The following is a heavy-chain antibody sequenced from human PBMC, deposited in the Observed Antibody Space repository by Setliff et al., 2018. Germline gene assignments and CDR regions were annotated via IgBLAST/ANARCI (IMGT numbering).Heavy chain of an antibody. CDR1: GITFKNAW. D-gene: IGHD4-4*01. CDR3: TTGPRDSRNYMTWLDS. Sequence: PGGSLRLSCSVSGITFKNAWMTWVRQAPGKGPEWVGRIKSSREGATSDYGAPAKGRFTISRGDSKNMIYLQMNNLKSDDTGFYYCTTGPRDSRNYMTWLDSWGQGTLVTVSS. CDR2: IKSSREGATS. J-gene: IGHJ5*01. V-gene: IGHV3-15*01.